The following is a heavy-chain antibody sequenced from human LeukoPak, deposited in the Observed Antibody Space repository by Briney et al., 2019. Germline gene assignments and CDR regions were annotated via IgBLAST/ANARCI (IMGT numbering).Heavy chain of an antibody. Sequence: SETLSLTCTVSGGSISSSSYYWGWIRQPPGKGLEWIGTIYYTGSTYYKPSLKSRVTTSVDTSKNQFSLNLSSVTVADTAVYYCARHEAARPDYWGQGTLVTVSS. CDR1: GGSISSSSYY. J-gene: IGHJ4*02. CDR3: ARHEAARPDY. D-gene: IGHD6-6*01. CDR2: IYYTGST. V-gene: IGHV4-39*01.